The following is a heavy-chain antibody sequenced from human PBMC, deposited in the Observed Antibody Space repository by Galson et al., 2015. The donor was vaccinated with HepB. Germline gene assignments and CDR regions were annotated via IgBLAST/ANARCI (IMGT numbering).Heavy chain of an antibody. D-gene: IGHD3-10*01. CDR1: GYTFTSYA. CDR3: ARPGQTITMVRGRNRFDY. V-gene: IGHV1-2*02. J-gene: IGHJ4*02. Sequence: SVKVSCKASGYTFTSYAMHWVRQAPGQGLEWMGWINPNSGGTNYAQKFQGRVTMTRDTSISTAYMELSRLRSDDTAVYYCARPGQTITMVRGRNRFDYWGQGTLVTVSS. CDR2: INPNSGGT.